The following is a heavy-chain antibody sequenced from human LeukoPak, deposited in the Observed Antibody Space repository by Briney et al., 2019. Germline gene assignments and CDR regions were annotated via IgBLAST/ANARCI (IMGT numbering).Heavy chain of an antibody. V-gene: IGHV1-18*01. CDR3: AKRGATGAFDI. D-gene: IGHD1-26*01. CDR2: VSGNNGNT. CDR1: GYTFTTYG. J-gene: IGHJ3*02. Sequence: ASVKVSCKASGYTFTTYGISWVRQAPGQGLEWMGWVSGNNGNTNYAQKLQGRVTMTTDTSTNTAYMELRSLRSDDTAVYYCAKRGATGAFDIWGQGTMVTVSS.